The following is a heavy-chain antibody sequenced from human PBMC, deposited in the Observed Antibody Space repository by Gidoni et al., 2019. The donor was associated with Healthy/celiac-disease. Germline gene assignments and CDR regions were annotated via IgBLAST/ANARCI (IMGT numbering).Heavy chain of an antibody. J-gene: IGHJ4*02. CDR2: IIPIFGTA. V-gene: IGHV1-69*01. CDR3: ARLDCGGDCSQGGY. D-gene: IGHD2-21*02. Sequence: QVQLVQSGAEVKKPGSSVKVSCKASGGPFSSYAISWVRQAPGQGLEWMGGIIPIFGTANYAQKFQGRVTITADESTSTAYMELSSLRSEDTAVYYCARLDCGGDCSQGGYWGQGTLVTVSS. CDR1: GGPFSSYA.